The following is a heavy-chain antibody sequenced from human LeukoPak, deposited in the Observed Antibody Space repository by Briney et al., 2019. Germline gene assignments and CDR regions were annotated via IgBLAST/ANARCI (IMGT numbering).Heavy chain of an antibody. D-gene: IGHD2-21*01. CDR1: GGTFSSYA. J-gene: IGHJ6*03. Sequence: ASVKVSCKASGGTFSSYAISWVRQAPGQGLEWMGGIIPIFGTANYAQKFQGRVTITADESTSTAYMELSSLRSEDTAVYYCARDPLLVVTTSYYMDVWGKGTTVTVSS. CDR3: ARDPLLVVTTSYYMDV. V-gene: IGHV1-69*13. CDR2: IIPIFGTA.